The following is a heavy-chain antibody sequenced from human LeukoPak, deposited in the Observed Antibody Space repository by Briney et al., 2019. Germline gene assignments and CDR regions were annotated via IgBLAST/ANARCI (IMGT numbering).Heavy chain of an antibody. J-gene: IGHJ3*02. Sequence: ASVKVSCKASGYSFTSYGMTWVRQAPGQGLEWMGWISAYNGDTKYAQKVQGRVTMTTDTSTSAAYMELRSLRSDDTAVYYCARAPEYYYDSSGPDDAFDMWGQGTMVTVSS. D-gene: IGHD3-22*01. CDR3: ARAPEYYYDSSGPDDAFDM. CDR1: GYSFTSYG. V-gene: IGHV1-18*01. CDR2: ISAYNGDT.